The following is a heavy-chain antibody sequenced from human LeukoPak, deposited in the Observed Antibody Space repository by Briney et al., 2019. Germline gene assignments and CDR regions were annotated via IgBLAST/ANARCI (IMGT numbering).Heavy chain of an antibody. CDR3: AKDNHGGATYYTHV. Sequence: GGSLRLSCAASGFTFSNYGMSWVRQAPGKGLEWVSSISNTGDNTYYPDSVNGRFTISRDNSKNTLYLQTNSLRAEDTAIYYCAKDNHGGATYYTHVWGKGTTVTISS. J-gene: IGHJ6*03. V-gene: IGHV3-23*01. D-gene: IGHD5-24*01. CDR2: ISNTGDNT. CDR1: GFTFSNYG.